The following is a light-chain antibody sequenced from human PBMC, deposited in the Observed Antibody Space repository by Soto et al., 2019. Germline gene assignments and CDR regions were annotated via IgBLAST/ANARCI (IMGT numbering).Light chain of an antibody. J-gene: IGLJ3*02. V-gene: IGLV2-14*01. CDR1: SSDIGGYKY. CDR2: EVS. Sequence: QSALAQPASVSGSPGQPITISCTGTSSDIGGYKYVSWYQQHPGKAPKLIIFEVSNRPSGVSDRFSGSNSGNTASLTISGLQAEDEADYYCTSYSRYSVLVFGGGTKVTV. CDR3: TSYSRYSVLV.